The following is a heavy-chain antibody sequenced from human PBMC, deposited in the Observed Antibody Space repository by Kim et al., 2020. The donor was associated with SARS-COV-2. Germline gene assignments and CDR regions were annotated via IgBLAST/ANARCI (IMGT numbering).Heavy chain of an antibody. CDR3: ARGSSSTRGSFFFYYMDV. V-gene: IGHV4-59*08. CDR2: IYYSGST. D-gene: IGHD6-6*01. CDR1: GGSISSYY. J-gene: IGHJ6*03. Sequence: SETLSLTCTVSGGSISSYYWSWIRQPPGKGLEWIGYIYYSGSTNYNPSLKSRVTISVDTSKNQFSLKLSSVTAADTAVYYCARGSSSTRGSFFFYYMDVWGKGTPVTVSS.